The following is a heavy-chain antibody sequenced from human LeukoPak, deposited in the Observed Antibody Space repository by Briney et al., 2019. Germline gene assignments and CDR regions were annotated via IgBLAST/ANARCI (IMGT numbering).Heavy chain of an antibody. CDR1: VYTFTSNY. CDR2: INPSGGST. D-gene: IGHD6-13*01. CDR3: ARAPRDSSTMLDY. J-gene: IGHJ4*02. Sequence: ASVKVSCKASVYTFTSNYSHWFQQPPGQGLEWLGIINPSGGSTSYAQKFQGRVIMTRDTSTSSVYMDLSSLTSEDTAVYYCARAPRDSSTMLDYWGQGTLVTVSS. V-gene: IGHV1-46*01.